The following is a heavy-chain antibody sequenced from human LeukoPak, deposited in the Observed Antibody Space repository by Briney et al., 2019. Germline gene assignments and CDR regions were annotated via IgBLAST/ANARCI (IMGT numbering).Heavy chain of an antibody. D-gene: IGHD6-13*01. CDR1: GGSISSYY. CDR3: ARDGSISWDVAALYYYYMDV. J-gene: IGHJ6*03. Sequence: SESLSLTCTVSGGSISSYYWSWIRQPAGKGLEWIGRIYTSGSTNYNPSLKSRVIRSVDTSKNQISLKPSSVSAADTAVYYCARDGSISWDVAALYYYYMDVWGKGTTVSVSS. CDR2: IYTSGST. V-gene: IGHV4-4*07.